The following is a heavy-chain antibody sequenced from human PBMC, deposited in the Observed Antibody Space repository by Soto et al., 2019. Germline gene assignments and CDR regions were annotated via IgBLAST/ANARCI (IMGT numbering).Heavy chain of an antibody. J-gene: IGHJ4*02. D-gene: IGHD3-3*01. CDR3: AKDLNYDFWSGFYTGFDY. V-gene: IGHV3-23*01. Sequence: GGSLRLSCAASGFTFASYAINWVRQAPGKGLEWVSAISGSGDSTYYADSVKGRFAISRDNSKNRLFLQMNSLRAEDTAIYYCAKDLNYDFWSGFYTGFDYWGQGTLVTVSS. CDR2: ISGSGDST. CDR1: GFTFASYA.